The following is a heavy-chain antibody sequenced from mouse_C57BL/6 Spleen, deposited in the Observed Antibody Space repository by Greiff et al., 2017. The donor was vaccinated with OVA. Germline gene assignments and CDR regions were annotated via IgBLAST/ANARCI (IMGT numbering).Heavy chain of an antibody. J-gene: IGHJ4*01. D-gene: IGHD2-4*01. CDR2: IDPENGDT. CDR1: GFNIKDDY. Sequence: VQLQQSGAELVRPGASVKLSCTASGFNIKDDYMHWVKQRPEQGLEWIGWIDPENGDTEYASKFQGKATITADTSSNTAYLQLSSLTSEDTAVYYCTPSYDYDGDYYAMDYWGQGTSVTVSS. V-gene: IGHV14-4*01. CDR3: TPSYDYDGDYYAMDY.